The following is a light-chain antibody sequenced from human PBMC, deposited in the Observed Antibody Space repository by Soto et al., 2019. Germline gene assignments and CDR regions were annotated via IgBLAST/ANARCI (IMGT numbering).Light chain of an antibody. V-gene: IGKV3-15*01. Sequence: EIVMTQSPATLSVSPGERVTLSCRASQSVSNNLAWYQQKPGQAPRLLIYAASTRATGLPARFSGSGSGTQFTLTISSLQSEDFAGYYCQQYNNWPPLTFGGGTKVEIK. J-gene: IGKJ4*01. CDR1: QSVSNN. CDR3: QQYNNWPPLT. CDR2: AAS.